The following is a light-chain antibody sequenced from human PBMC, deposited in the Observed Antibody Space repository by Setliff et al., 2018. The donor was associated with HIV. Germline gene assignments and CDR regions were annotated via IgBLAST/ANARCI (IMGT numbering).Light chain of an antibody. Sequence: QSALAQPASVSGSPGQSITTSCTGTSSDVGGYNYVSWYQQHPGKAPKRMIYEVTNRPSGISNRFSGSKSGNTASLTISGLQAEDEADYYCSSYTIRNTLLFGTGTKVTVL. CDR1: SSDVGGYNY. J-gene: IGLJ1*01. V-gene: IGLV2-14*01. CDR3: SSYTIRNTLL. CDR2: EVT.